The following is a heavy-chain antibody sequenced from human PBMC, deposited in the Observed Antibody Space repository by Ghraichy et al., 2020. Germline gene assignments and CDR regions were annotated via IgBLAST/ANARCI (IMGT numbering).Heavy chain of an antibody. Sequence: SETLSLTCTVSGGSISSSSYYWGWIRQPPGKGLEWIGSIYYSGSTYYNPSLKSRVTISVDTSKNQFSLKLSSVTAADTAVYYCARQDMVRGVIIPYYFDYWGQGTLVTVSS. CDR3: ARQDMVRGVIIPYYFDY. CDR2: IYYSGST. CDR1: GGSISSSSYY. V-gene: IGHV4-39*01. D-gene: IGHD3-10*01. J-gene: IGHJ4*02.